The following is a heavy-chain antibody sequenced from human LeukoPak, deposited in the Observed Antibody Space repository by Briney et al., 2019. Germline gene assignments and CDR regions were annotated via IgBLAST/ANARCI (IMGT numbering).Heavy chain of an antibody. CDR3: ARSRVVRGVIGWFDP. J-gene: IGHJ5*02. CDR1: GYTFTSYY. D-gene: IGHD3-10*01. Sequence: GASVKVSCKASGYTFTSYYMHWLRQAPGQGLEWMGIINPSGGSTSYAQKFQGRVTMTRDTSTSTVYMELSSLRSEDTAVYYCARSRVVRGVIGWFDPWGQGTLVTVSS. CDR2: INPSGGST. V-gene: IGHV1-46*01.